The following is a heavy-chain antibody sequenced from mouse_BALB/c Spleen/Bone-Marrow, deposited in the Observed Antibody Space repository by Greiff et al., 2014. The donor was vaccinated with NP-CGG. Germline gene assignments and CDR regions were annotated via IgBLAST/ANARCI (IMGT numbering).Heavy chain of an antibody. CDR1: GFNIKDTY. J-gene: IGHJ3*01. Sequence: VQLQQSRAELVKPGASVKLSCTASGFNIKDTYMHWVRQRPEQGLEWIGRIDPANGNTKYDPKFQGKATITADTSSNTVYLQLSSLTSEDTAVYYCASYYYGRSSFTYWGQGTLVTVSA. V-gene: IGHV14-3*02. CDR2: IDPANGNT. D-gene: IGHD1-1*01. CDR3: ASYYYGRSSFTY.